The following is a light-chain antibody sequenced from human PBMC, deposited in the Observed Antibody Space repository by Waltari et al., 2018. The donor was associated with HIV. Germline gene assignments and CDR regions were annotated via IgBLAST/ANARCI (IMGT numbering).Light chain of an antibody. V-gene: IGLV2-8*01. J-gene: IGLJ3*02. CDR1: RSDIGAYDS. CDR3: SSYGDSLRVL. CDR2: EVT. Sequence: QSALTQPPSASGSLGQSVTISCTGSRSDIGAYDSVSWFQQHPRSAPKPLLYEVTRRPSSVADRFSGSRSGSTAFLTVAGLQPDDEATYFCSSYGDSLRVLFGGGTNVTVL.